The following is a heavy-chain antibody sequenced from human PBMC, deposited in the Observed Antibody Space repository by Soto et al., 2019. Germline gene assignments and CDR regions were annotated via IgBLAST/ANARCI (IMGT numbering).Heavy chain of an antibody. V-gene: IGHV3-30*18. CDR3: AKDAWNGAGYCDSSGYHAFDI. D-gene: IGHD3-22*01. CDR1: GFTFSSYG. CDR2: ISYDGSNK. J-gene: IGHJ3*02. Sequence: QVQLVESGGGVVQPGRSLRLSCAASGFTFSSYGMHWVRQAPGKGLEWVAVISYDGSNKYYADSVKGRFTISRDNSKNPPYLQMNSLRAEDTAVYYCAKDAWNGAGYCDSSGYHAFDIWGQGTMVTVSS.